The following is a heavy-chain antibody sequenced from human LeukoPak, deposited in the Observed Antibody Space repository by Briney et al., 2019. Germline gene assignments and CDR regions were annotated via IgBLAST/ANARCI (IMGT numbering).Heavy chain of an antibody. D-gene: IGHD3-16*01. CDR1: GGSFSNYF. Sequence: SETLSLTCTVSGGSFSNYFWSWIQQPAGKGLEWIGRIYSSGSTNYNPSLESRVTMSIDTSMSQLSLSLTSVTAADTAVYFCARDWGNVWGQGTTVTVSS. CDR3: ARDWGNV. V-gene: IGHV4-4*07. CDR2: IYSSGST. J-gene: IGHJ6*02.